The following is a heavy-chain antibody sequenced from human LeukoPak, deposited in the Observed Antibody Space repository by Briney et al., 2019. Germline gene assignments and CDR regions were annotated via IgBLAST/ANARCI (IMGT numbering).Heavy chain of an antibody. CDR3: AREGYTVTIDS. CDR1: GFTLSSSW. CDR2: IKTDGSTT. V-gene: IGHV3-74*01. Sequence: GGSLRLSCAVSGFTLSSSWMHWVRQAPGKGLVWVSHIKTDGSTTAYADSVRGRFTISRDNAKNTVYLQMNSLRAEDTAVYYCAREGYTVTIDSWGQGTLVTVSS. D-gene: IGHD4-17*01. J-gene: IGHJ4*02.